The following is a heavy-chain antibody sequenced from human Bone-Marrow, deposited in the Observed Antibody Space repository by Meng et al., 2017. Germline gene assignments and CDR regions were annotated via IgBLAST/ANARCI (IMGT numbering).Heavy chain of an antibody. V-gene: IGHV4-4*02. Sequence: PRRESGPGRLSPSGTLSLPCAVSGGSISSSNWWSWVRQPPGKGLEWIGEIYHSGSTNYNPSLKSRVTISVDKSKNQFSLKLSSVTAADTAVYYCARGQYFSWWELLPAFWFDPWGQGTLVTVSS. J-gene: IGHJ5*02. CDR3: ARGQYFSWWELLPAFWFDP. CDR1: GGSISSSNW. CDR2: IYHSGST. D-gene: IGHD1-26*01.